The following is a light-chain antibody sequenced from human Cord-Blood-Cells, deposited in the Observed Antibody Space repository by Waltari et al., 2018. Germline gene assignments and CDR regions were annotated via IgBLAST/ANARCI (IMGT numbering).Light chain of an antibody. Sequence: QSPLTQPPSASGSPGQSVTISCPGTRSDVGGYTYVSWYQHHPGKAPKLVIYEVSKRPSGVPDRFSGSKSGNTASLTVSGLQAEDEADYYCSSYAGSNNLVFGGGTKLTVL. CDR1: RSDVGGYTY. J-gene: IGLJ2*01. CDR2: EVS. V-gene: IGLV2-8*01. CDR3: SSYAGSNNLV.